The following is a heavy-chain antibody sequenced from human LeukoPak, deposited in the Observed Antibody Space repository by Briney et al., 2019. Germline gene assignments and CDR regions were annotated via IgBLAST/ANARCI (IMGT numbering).Heavy chain of an antibody. CDR1: GAPISNYD. V-gene: IGHV4-4*07. CDR3: ARRDIRSGWSFDY. D-gene: IGHD6-19*01. J-gene: IGHJ4*02. CDR2: IHTSGST. Sequence: SETLSLTCTVSGAPISNYDWSWIRQPAGNGLEWISQIHTSGSTNYNPPLKSRVSMSIDTPENQVSLTIRSVTAADTGVYYCARRDIRSGWSFDYWGQGILVTVSS.